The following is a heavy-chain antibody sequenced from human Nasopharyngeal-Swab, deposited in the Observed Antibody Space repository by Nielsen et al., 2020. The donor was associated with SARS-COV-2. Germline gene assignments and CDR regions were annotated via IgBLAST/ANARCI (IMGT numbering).Heavy chain of an antibody. CDR3: ARDSTPVYYYYYMDA. J-gene: IGHJ6*03. CDR2: IYYSGST. CDR1: GGSISSYY. D-gene: IGHD2-15*01. Sequence: GSLRLSCTVSGGSISSYYWSWIRQPPGKGLEWIGYIYYSGSTNCNPSLKSRVTISVDTSKNQFSLKLSSVTAADTAVYYCARDSTPVYYYYYMDAWGKGTTVTVSS. V-gene: IGHV4-59*01.